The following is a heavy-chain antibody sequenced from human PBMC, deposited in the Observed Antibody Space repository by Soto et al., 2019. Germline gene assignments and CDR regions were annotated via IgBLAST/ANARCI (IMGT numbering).Heavy chain of an antibody. D-gene: IGHD5-12*01. CDR3: TRDEGIYGGYNPFDY. CDR1: GFPFSTYA. J-gene: IGHJ4*02. V-gene: IGHV3-23*01. Sequence: PGGSLRLSCAASGFPFSTYAMSWVRQAPGKGLEWVSLISGSGGSTYYADTVKGRFTISRDSSRDTLYLQMSSLRAEDTAVYYCTRDEGIYGGYNPFDYWGQGIQVTVSS. CDR2: ISGSGGST.